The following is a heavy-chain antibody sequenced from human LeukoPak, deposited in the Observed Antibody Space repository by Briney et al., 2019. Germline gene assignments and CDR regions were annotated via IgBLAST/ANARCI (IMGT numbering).Heavy chain of an antibody. J-gene: IGHJ6*03. D-gene: IGHD4-11*01. CDR3: AKEGVALQAPYYYYMDV. CDR2: IRYDGSNK. Sequence: PGGSLRLSCAASGFTFSSYGMHWVRQAPGKGLEWVAFIRYDGSNKYYADSVKGRFTISRDNSKNTLYLQMNSLRAEDTAVYYCAKEGVALQAPYYYYMDVWGKRTTVTVSS. CDR1: GFTFSSYG. V-gene: IGHV3-30*02.